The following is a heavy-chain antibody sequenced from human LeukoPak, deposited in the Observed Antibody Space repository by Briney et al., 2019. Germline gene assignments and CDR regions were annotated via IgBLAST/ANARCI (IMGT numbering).Heavy chain of an antibody. Sequence: PGWALRLSCAASVFTFRTYGMTWLRQAPGKGLEGVSFITSTGVSTYYADSVKGRFTISGDNSKNTLSLQMSSLRAEDTAVYYCAKVASGYCSGGGCYVDYWGQGTLVTVSS. J-gene: IGHJ4*02. V-gene: IGHV3-23*01. D-gene: IGHD2-15*01. CDR3: AKVASGYCSGGGCYVDY. CDR2: ITSTGVST. CDR1: VFTFRTYG.